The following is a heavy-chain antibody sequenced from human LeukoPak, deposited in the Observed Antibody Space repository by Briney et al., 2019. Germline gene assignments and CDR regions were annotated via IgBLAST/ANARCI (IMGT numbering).Heavy chain of an antibody. CDR1: GYSISSGYY. J-gene: IGHJ4*02. Sequence: PSETLSLTCTVSGYSISSGYYWGWIRQPPGKGLEWIGSIYHSGSTYYNPSLKSRVTISVDTSKNQFSLKLSSVTAADTAVYYCARDYSSGWYHYFDYWGQGTLVTVSS. D-gene: IGHD6-19*01. CDR3: ARDYSSGWYHYFDY. CDR2: IYHSGST. V-gene: IGHV4-38-2*02.